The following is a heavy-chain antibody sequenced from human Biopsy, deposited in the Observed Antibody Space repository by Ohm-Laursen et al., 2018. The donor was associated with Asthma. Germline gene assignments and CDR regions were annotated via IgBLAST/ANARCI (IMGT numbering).Heavy chain of an antibody. CDR1: GFTVSRDH. CDR2: IYSGGTS. D-gene: IGHD6-19*01. J-gene: IGHJ4*02. Sequence: SLRLSCTASGFTVSRDHMFWVRQAPGKGLEWVSVIYSGGTSHTADSVRGRFIISRDFSKNTLHLQTHSLRVEDTAVYYCARGDSSGWSHYYFDYWGQGTLVTVSS. V-gene: IGHV3-53*01. CDR3: ARGDSSGWSHYYFDY.